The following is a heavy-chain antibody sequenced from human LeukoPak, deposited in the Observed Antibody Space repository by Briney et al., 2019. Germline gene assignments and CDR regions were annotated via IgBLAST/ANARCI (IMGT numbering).Heavy chain of an antibody. CDR1: GGSISSYY. CDR3: ARHVGIAAAGNFNWFDP. J-gene: IGHJ5*02. V-gene: IGHV4-59*08. Sequence: SETLSLTCTVSGGSISSYYWSWIRQLPGKGLEWIVYIYYSGSTNYNPSLKSRVTISVDTSKNQFSLKLSSVTAADTAVYYCARHVGIAAAGNFNWFDPWGQGTLVTVSS. D-gene: IGHD6-13*01. CDR2: IYYSGST.